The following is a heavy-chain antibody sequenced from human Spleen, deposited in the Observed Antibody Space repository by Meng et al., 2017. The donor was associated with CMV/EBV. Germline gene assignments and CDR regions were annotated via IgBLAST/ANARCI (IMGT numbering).Heavy chain of an antibody. CDR1: GFTFSSFW. CDR3: VRDGQLVMIGLEDAFDI. V-gene: IGHV3-7*01. CDR2: IKHNGGEK. D-gene: IGHD2-21*01. J-gene: IGHJ3*02. Sequence: GESLKISCAASGFTFSSFWMHWVRQAPGKGLEWVADIKHNGGEKYYVDSVKGRFTISRDNAKNSLYLQMNNLRAGDTAVYYCVRDGQLVMIGLEDAFDIWGQGTMVTVSS.